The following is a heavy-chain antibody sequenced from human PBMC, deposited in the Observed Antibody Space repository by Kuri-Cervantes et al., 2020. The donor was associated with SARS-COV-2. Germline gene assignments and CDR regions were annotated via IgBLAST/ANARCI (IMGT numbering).Heavy chain of an antibody. V-gene: IGHV1-3*01. CDR1: GYTFTSYA. CDR3: ARDQLELELLDY. J-gene: IGHJ4*02. CDR2: INAGNGNT. D-gene: IGHD1-7*01. Sequence: ASVKVSCKASGYTFTSYAMHWVRQAPGQRLEWMGWINAGNGNTKYSQKFQGRVTITRDTSASTAYMELSSLRSEDTAVYYCARDQLELELLDYWGQGTLVTVSS.